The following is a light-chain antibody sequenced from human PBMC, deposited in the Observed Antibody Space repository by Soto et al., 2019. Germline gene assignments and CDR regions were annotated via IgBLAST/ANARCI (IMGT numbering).Light chain of an antibody. CDR1: SSNIGNNA. CDR3: AAWDDSLNAYV. CDR2: YDD. J-gene: IGLJ1*01. V-gene: IGLV1-36*01. Sequence: QSVLTQPPSVSEAPRQRVTISCSGSSSNIGNNAVNWYQQLPGQSPKIVIYYDDLLTSGVSDRFSGSKSGTLASLAISGLQSEDEADYYCAAWDDSLNAYVFGPGTKLTVL.